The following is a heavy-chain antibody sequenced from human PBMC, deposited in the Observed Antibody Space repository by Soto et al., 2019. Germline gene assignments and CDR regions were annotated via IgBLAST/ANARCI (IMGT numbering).Heavy chain of an antibody. CDR1: GGSFSGYY. J-gene: IGHJ1*01. CDR3: ARDPYCSGGSCYSEYFQH. Sequence: QVQLQQWGAGLLKPSETLSLTCAVYGGSFSGYYWSWIRQPPGKGLEWIGEINHSGSTNYNPSLTSRVNISVDTSKTQFSLKLSSVTAAATAVYYCARDPYCSGGSCYSEYFQHWGQGTLVTVSS. V-gene: IGHV4-34*01. D-gene: IGHD2-15*01. CDR2: INHSGST.